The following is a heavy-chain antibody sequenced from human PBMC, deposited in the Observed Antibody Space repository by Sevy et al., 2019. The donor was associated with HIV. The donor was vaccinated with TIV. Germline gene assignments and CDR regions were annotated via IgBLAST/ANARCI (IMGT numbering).Heavy chain of an antibody. J-gene: IGHJ4*02. CDR2: IWYDGSNR. V-gene: IGHV3-33*06. CDR1: GFSFSSFG. Sequence: GGSLRLSCEASGFSFSSFGMYWVRQVPGKGLEWVTIIWYDGSNRYYRESVKGRFTVSRDNSKNTLYLQLNRLRADDTAVYYCAKGTDSNGGSHFDQWGQGTLVTVSS. D-gene: IGHD3-22*01. CDR3: AKGTDSNGGSHFDQ.